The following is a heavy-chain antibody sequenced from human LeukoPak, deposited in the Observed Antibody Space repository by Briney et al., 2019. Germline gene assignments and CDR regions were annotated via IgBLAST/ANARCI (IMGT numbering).Heavy chain of an antibody. CDR3: ARDRGTISGPNYYYMDV. Sequence: GASVKVSCKASNYPFTSYGISWVRQAPGQGLEWMGWISAYSGDTKYAQKLQDRVTLTTDTSTSTAYMELRSLRSDDTAVYHCARDRGTISGPNYYYMDVWGKGTTVTVSS. D-gene: IGHD1-1*01. CDR2: ISAYSGDT. J-gene: IGHJ6*03. CDR1: NYPFTSYG. V-gene: IGHV1-18*01.